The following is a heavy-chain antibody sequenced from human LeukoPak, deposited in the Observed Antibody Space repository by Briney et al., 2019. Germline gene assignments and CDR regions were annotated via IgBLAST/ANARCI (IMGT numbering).Heavy chain of an antibody. CDR3: ARDHNYAFDN. J-gene: IGHJ4*02. CDR1: GFPFIEYS. Sequence: GGSLRLSCTASGFPFIEYSMNWVRQAPGKGLEWISYIGIDSGNTKYADSVRGRFTISADKAKNSLYPQMNSLRVEDTAVYHCARDHNYAFDNWGQGTLVSVAS. D-gene: IGHD1-1*01. CDR2: IGIDSGNT. V-gene: IGHV3-48*01.